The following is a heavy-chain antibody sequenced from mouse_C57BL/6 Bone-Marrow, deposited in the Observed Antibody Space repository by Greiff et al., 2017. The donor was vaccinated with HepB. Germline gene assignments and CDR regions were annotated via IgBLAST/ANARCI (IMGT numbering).Heavy chain of an antibody. Sequence: QVQLQQSGPELVKPGASVKISCKASGYAFSSSWMNWVKQRPGKGLEWIGRIYPGDGDTNYNGKFKGKATLTADKSSSTAYMHLSSLTSEDSAVYFCATLAANWYFDVWGTGTTVTVSS. CDR2: IYPGDGDT. J-gene: IGHJ1*03. CDR1: GYAFSSSW. CDR3: ATLAANWYFDV. V-gene: IGHV1-82*01.